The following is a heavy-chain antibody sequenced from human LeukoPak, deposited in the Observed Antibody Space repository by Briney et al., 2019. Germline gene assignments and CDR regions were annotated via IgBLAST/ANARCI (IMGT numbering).Heavy chain of an antibody. CDR2: ISGSSGST. J-gene: IGHJ5*02. Sequence: GGSLRLSCAASGFTFSSCAMSWVRQAPGRGLEWVSGISGSSGSTDYADSVKGRFTISRDNSKNALYLQMNSLRAEDTAVYYCCLWFNNWFDPWGQGTLVTVSS. CDR1: GFTFSSCA. CDR3: CLWFNNWFDP. V-gene: IGHV3-23*01. D-gene: IGHD3-10*01.